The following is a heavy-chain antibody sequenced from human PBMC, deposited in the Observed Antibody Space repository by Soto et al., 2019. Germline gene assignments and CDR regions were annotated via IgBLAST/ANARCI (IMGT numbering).Heavy chain of an antibody. D-gene: IGHD5-18*01. CDR3: ARWGLDSYGTTTIDY. CDR1: GFTFSSYA. V-gene: IGHV3-30-3*01. CDR2: ISYAGSNK. Sequence: LRLSCAASGFTFSSYAMHWVRQAPGKGLEWVAVISYAGSNKYYADSVKGRFTISRDNSKNTLYLQMNSLRAEDTAVYYCARWGLDSYGTTTIDYWGQGTLVTVSS. J-gene: IGHJ4*02.